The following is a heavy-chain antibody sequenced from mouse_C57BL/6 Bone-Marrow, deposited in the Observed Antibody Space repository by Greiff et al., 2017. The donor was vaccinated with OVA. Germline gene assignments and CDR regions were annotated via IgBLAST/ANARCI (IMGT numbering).Heavy chain of an antibody. CDR2: ISNKANNHAT. CDR3: TRSYRGWFAY. J-gene: IGHJ3*01. CDR1: GFTFSDAW. Sequence: EVQVVKSGGGLVQPGGSMKLSCAASGFTFSDAWMDWVRQSPEQGLEWVAEISNKANNHATYYAESVKGRFTISRDDSKSSVYLQMNSLRDEDTGIYYCTRSYRGWFAYWGQGTLVTVSA. D-gene: IGHD2-14*01. V-gene: IGHV6-6*01.